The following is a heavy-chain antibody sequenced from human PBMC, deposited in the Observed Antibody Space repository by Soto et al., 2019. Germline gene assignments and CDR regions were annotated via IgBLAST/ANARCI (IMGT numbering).Heavy chain of an antibody. D-gene: IGHD3-16*02. CDR1: GGSISSSSYY. J-gene: IGHJ4*02. CDR2: IYYSGST. CDR3: ARSLANKYDYIWGSYPSD. Sequence: SETLSLTCTVSGGSISSSSYYWGWIRQPPGKGLEWIGSIYYSGSTYYNPSLKSRVTISVDTSKNQFSLKLSSVTAADTAVYYCARSLANKYDYIWGSYPSDWGQGTLVTVSS. V-gene: IGHV4-39*01.